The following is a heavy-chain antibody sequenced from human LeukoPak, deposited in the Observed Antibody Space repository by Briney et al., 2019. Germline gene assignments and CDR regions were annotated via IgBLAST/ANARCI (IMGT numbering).Heavy chain of an antibody. Sequence: SETLSLTCTVSGGSISSYYWSWIRQPPGKGLEWIGYIYYSGGTNYNPSLKSRVTISVHTSKNQFSLKLSSVTAADTAVYYCARLYGNFQNYYDYWGQGTLVTVSS. CDR3: ARLYGNFQNYYDY. V-gene: IGHV4-59*01. CDR2: IYYSGGT. J-gene: IGHJ4*02. CDR1: GGSISSYY. D-gene: IGHD4-23*01.